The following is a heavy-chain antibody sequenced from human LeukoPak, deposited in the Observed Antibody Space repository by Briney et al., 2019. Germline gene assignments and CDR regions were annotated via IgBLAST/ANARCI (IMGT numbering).Heavy chain of an antibody. D-gene: IGHD4-17*01. CDR3: ARDHGDYVGYYYYYGMDV. CDR2: ISSSSSYI. CDR1: GFTFSSYS. Sequence: GGSLRLSCAASGFTFSSYSTNWVRQAPGKGLEWVSSISSSSSYIYYADSVKGRFTISRDNAKNSLYLQMNSLRAEDTAVYYCARDHGDYVGYYYYYGMDVWGQGTTVTVSS. V-gene: IGHV3-21*01. J-gene: IGHJ6*02.